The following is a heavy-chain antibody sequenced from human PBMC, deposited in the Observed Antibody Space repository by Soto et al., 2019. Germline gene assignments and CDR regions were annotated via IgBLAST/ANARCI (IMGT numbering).Heavy chain of an antibody. V-gene: IGHV3-23*01. CDR1: GFTVNSHA. J-gene: IGHJ6*02. CDR2: ISGSGDGT. CDR3: TKSRRGILMVYGFGGMDV. Sequence: LRLSCAASGFTVNSHAMSWVRQAPGKGLEWVASISGSGDGTYYGDSVKGRFTISRDSSSSTLYLQMNNLRGEDTAVYFCTKSRRGILMVYGFGGMDVWGQGTTVTVSS. D-gene: IGHD2-8*01.